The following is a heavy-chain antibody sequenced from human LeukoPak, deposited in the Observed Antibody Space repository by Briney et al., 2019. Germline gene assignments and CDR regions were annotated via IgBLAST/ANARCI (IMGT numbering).Heavy chain of an antibody. J-gene: IGHJ5*02. Sequence: GESLKISCKASGYSFSSYWIAWVRQMPGKGLEWMGIIYPGDSDTRYSPSFQGQVTISADKSISTAYLQWSSLKASDTAMYYCARQVKYSPDWFDPWGQGTLVTVSS. D-gene: IGHD2-21*01. CDR2: IYPGDSDT. CDR3: ARQVKYSPDWFDP. CDR1: GYSFSSYW. V-gene: IGHV5-51*01.